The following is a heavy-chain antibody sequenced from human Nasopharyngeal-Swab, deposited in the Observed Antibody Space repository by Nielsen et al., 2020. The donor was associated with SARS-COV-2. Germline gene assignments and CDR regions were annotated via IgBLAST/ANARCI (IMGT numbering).Heavy chain of an antibody. D-gene: IGHD6-19*01. CDR1: GFTFSSFN. CDR2: INSGSSTI. V-gene: IGHV3-48*02. J-gene: IGHJ4*02. Sequence: GGSLRLSCEASGFTFSSFNMNWVRQAPGKGLEWISYINSGSSTILYRDSVRGRFIISRDDAKSSMYLQMSNLRDEDTALYYCARGVGRDISGWHFDYWGQGTLVTVSS. CDR3: ARGVGRDISGWHFDY.